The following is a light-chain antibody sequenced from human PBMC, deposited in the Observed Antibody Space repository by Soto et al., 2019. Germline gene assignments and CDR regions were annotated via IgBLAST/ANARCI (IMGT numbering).Light chain of an antibody. CDR2: GAS. J-gene: IGKJ5*01. Sequence: EIVLTQSPGTLSLSPGERVTLSCRASRSVSSSYLAWYQQKPGQAPRLLMFGASRRATGTPDRFSGSGSGTDFTLAINRLEPEDFAVYYCQQYSDSPLTFGQGTRLEIK. CDR3: QQYSDSPLT. V-gene: IGKV3-20*01. CDR1: RSVSSSY.